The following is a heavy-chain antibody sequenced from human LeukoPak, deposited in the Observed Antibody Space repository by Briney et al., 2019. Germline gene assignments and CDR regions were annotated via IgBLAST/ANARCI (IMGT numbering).Heavy chain of an antibody. Sequence: ASVKVSCRVSGYTLTELSMHWVRQAPGKGLEWMGGFDPEDGETIYAQKFQGRVTMTEDTSTDTAYMELSSLRSEDTAVYYCATVPYGSGRHPNDYYYGMDVWGQGTTVTVSS. V-gene: IGHV1-24*01. J-gene: IGHJ6*02. D-gene: IGHD3-10*01. CDR3: ATVPYGSGRHPNDYYYGMDV. CDR2: FDPEDGET. CDR1: GYTLTELS.